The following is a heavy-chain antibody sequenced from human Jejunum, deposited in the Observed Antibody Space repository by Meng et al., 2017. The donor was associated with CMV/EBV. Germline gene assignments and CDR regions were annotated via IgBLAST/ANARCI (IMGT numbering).Heavy chain of an antibody. V-gene: IGHV7-4-1*02. CDR2: INSNTGDP. J-gene: IGHJ4*02. Sequence: CKASGYTFTNYALNWVRQAPGQGLKWVGVINSNTGDPMYAPGFTGRFVFSLDTSVNTAYLQINSLRAEDTAVYFCARKYLSGSGIDYWGQGTLVTVSS. CDR1: GYTFTNYA. D-gene: IGHD3-10*01. CDR3: ARKYLSGSGIDY.